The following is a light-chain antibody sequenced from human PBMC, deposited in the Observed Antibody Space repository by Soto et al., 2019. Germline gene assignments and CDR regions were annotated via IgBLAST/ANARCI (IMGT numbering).Light chain of an antibody. CDR3: CSFAGRSPPNSV. Sequence: QSALTQPASVSGSPGQSITITCTGTTSDVGTYNLVSWYQHHPGQAPKVIIFEGSKRPSGVSDRFSGSKSGNTASLTISGLLAEDEADYYCCSFAGRSPPNSVFGTGTKLTVL. CDR2: EGS. V-gene: IGLV2-23*01. CDR1: TSDVGTYNL. J-gene: IGLJ1*01.